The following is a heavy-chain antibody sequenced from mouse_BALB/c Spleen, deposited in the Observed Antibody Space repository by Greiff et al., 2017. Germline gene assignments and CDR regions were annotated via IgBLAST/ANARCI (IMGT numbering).Heavy chain of an antibody. CDR3: AREGVDYYGSSYYFDY. CDR2: ISSGGST. V-gene: IGHV5-6-5*01. J-gene: IGHJ2*01. Sequence: EVNVVESGGGLVKPGGSLKLSCAASGFTFSSYAMSWVRQTPEKRLEWVASISSGGSTYYPDSVKGRFTISRDNARNILYLQMSSLRSEDTAMYYCAREGVDYYGSSYYFDYWGQGTTLTVSS. CDR1: GFTFSSYA. D-gene: IGHD1-1*01.